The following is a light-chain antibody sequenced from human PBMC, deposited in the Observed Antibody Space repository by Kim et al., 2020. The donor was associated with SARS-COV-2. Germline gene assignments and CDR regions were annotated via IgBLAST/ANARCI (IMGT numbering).Light chain of an antibody. V-gene: IGKV3-20*01. CDR1: QTVGNNY. Sequence: LSPGERATLSCRASQTVGNNYLAWYQQKPGQTPTLLIYNASRRATGIPDMFSGSGSGTDFTLTVSRLEPEDFAVYYCQQHAYAPLAFGGGTKLEIK. CDR2: NAS. J-gene: IGKJ4*01. CDR3: QQHAYAPLA.